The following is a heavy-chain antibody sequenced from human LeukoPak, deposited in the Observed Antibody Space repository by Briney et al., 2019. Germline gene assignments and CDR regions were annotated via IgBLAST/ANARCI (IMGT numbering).Heavy chain of an antibody. CDR1: VYTFTGYY. CDR3: ARDRTPSIAAQGHLRRDY. Sequence: GASVKISCRTSVYTFTGYYIHWVRQAPGQGLEWMGWINPNSGGTNYAQKFQGRVTMTRDTSISTAYMELSRLRSDDTAVYYCARDRTPSIAAQGHLRRDYWGQGTLVTVSS. CDR2: INPNSGGT. J-gene: IGHJ4*02. V-gene: IGHV1-2*02. D-gene: IGHD6-6*01.